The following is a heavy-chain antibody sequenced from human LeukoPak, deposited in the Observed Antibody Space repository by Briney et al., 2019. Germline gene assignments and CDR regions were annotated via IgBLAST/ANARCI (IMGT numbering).Heavy chain of an antibody. CDR1: GGSISSYY. J-gene: IGHJ1*01. Sequence: PSETLSLTCTVSGGSISSYYWSWIRQPPGKGLEWIGYIYYSGSTNYNPSLKSRVTISVDTSKNQFSLKLSSVTAADTAVYYCASGPARSSGYSPGEYFQHWGQGTLVTVSS. CDR3: ASGPARSSGYSPGEYFQH. CDR2: IYYSGST. D-gene: IGHD3-22*01. V-gene: IGHV4-59*12.